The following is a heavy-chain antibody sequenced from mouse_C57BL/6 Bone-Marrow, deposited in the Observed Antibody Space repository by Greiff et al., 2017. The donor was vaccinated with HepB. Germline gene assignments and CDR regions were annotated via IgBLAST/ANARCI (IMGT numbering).Heavy chain of an antibody. D-gene: IGHD1-1*01. Sequence: VKLMESGPGLVAPSQSLSITCTVSGFSFTSYGVDWVRQSPGKGLEWLGVIWGVGSTNYNSALKSRLSISKDNSKSQVFLKMNSLQTDDTAMYYCASTTEYAMDYWGQGTSVTVSS. J-gene: IGHJ4*01. V-gene: IGHV2-6*01. CDR2: IWGVGST. CDR3: ASTTEYAMDY. CDR1: GFSFTSYG.